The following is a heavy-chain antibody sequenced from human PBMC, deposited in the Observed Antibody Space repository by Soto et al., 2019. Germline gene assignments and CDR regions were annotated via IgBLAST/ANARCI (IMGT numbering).Heavy chain of an antibody. CDR3: ARDVTSNHNCFDL. Sequence: QVQLQESGPGLVEPSQTLSLTCTVSGGSLKSGGYYWSWIRQHPGRGLEWIGYIYYTGRTYYNPYLESRVTFSVDTSKNQFSLKLSSVTAADTAGYYCARDVTSNHNCFDLLGHGTLVTVSS. CDR1: GGSLKSGGYY. D-gene: IGHD2-2*01. J-gene: IGHJ5*02. V-gene: IGHV4-31*02. CDR2: IYYTGRT.